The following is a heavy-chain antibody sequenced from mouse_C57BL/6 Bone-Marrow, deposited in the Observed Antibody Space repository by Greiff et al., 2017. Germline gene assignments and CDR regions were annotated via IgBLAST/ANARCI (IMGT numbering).Heavy chain of an antibody. CDR3: ARRGGDGYYVPFAY. Sequence: VKLQESGAELARPGASVKLSCKASGYTFTSYGISWVKQRTGQGLEWIGEIYPRSGNTYYNEKFKGKATLTADKSSSTAYMELRSLTSEDSAVYFCARRGGDGYYVPFAYWGQGTLVTVSA. V-gene: IGHV1-81*01. CDR1: GYTFTSYG. CDR2: IYPRSGNT. J-gene: IGHJ3*01. D-gene: IGHD2-3*01.